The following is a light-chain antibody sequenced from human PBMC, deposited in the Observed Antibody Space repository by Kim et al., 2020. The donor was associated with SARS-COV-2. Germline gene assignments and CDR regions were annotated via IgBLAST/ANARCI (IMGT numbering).Light chain of an antibody. V-gene: IGKV3-11*01. CDR3: QQRNNWPHLT. CDR2: DAS. J-gene: IGKJ4*01. CDR1: QSISNY. Sequence: SPGERATLPCRASQSISNYLAWYQQKPGQAPRLLIYDASNRAPGIPARFSGSGSGTDFTLSISSLQPEDFAVYFCQQRNNWPHLTFGGGTKVDIK.